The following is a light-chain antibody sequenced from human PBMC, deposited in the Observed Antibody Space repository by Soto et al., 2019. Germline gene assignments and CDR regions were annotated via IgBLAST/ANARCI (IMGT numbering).Light chain of an antibody. J-gene: IGKJ4*01. Sequence: EIVLTQSPATLSLSPGERGTLSCRASQSIDDHLAWYQQKPGQPPRLLIYDASKRAAGIPARFSGSGSGTYVTRTIRCLECEDVGLCNCQQRRTHLGGGTRA. CDR2: DAS. CDR3: QQRRTH. V-gene: IGKV3-11*01. CDR1: QSIDDH.